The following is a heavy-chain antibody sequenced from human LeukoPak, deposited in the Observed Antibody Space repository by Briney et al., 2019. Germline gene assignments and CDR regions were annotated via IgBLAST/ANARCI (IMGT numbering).Heavy chain of an antibody. CDR3: ARNFRGLWSGYYDPREYYYGLDV. D-gene: IGHD3-3*01. CDR2: IYYSGST. J-gene: IGHJ6*01. Sequence: PSETLSLTCTVSGGSLSTYYWSWIRQSPGKGLEWIAYIYYSGSTNYNPSLRSRVTISVDTSKNQFSLKMNSVTAADTAVYYCARNFRGLWSGYYDPREYYYGLDVWGQGATVTVSS. CDR1: GGSLSTYY. V-gene: IGHV4-59*01.